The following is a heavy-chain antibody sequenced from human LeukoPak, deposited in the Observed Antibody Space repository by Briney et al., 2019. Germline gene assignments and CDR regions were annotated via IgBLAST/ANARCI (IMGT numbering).Heavy chain of an antibody. Sequence: GASVKVSCKASGYTFTSYDINWVRQATGQGLEWMGWMNPNSGNTGYAQKFQGSVTMTRNTSISTAYMELSSLRSEDTAVYYCARSGDDFWSGYYRLAGSYYFDYWGQGTLVTVSS. V-gene: IGHV1-8*01. CDR3: ARSGDDFWSGYYRLAGSYYFDY. CDR1: GYTFTSYD. J-gene: IGHJ4*02. D-gene: IGHD3-3*01. CDR2: MNPNSGNT.